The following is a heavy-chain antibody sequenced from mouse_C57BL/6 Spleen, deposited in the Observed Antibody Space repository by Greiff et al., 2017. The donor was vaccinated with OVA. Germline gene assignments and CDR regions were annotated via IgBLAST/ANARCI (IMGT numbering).Heavy chain of an antibody. CDR3: ARRGGDYAMDY. CDR1: GFNIKDYY. J-gene: IGHJ4*01. CDR2: IDPEDGET. Sequence: VQLKQSGAELVKPGASVKLSCTASGFNIKDYYMHWVKQRTEQGLEWIGRIDPEDGETKYAPKFQGKATITADTSSNTAYLQLSSRMTYDTAVDYCARRGGDYAMDYWGQGTSVTVSA. V-gene: IGHV14-2*01.